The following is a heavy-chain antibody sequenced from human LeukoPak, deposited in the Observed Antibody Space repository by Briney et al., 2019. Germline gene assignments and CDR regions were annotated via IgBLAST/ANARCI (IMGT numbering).Heavy chain of an antibody. CDR3: VKVAASRWSWYYFVY. CDR2: ISSSGGTT. J-gene: IGHJ4*02. V-gene: IGHV3-64D*06. Sequence: GGSLTLSCAASGFTYHNFSLHGVRQAPGKGLEYVSAISSSGGTTYYADSMEGRFTISRDNSKNTLYLQISSLRNDDTAVYYCVKVAASRWSWYYFVYWGQGTLVTVSS. CDR1: GFTYHNFS. D-gene: IGHD6-19*01.